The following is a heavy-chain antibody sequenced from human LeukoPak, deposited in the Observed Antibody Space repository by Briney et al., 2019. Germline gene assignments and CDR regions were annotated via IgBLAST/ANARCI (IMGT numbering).Heavy chain of an antibody. D-gene: IGHD6-6*01. CDR2: IYTSRTT. J-gene: IGHJ4*02. CDR1: GGSIRSFY. Sequence: SSETLSLTCTVSGGSIRSFYWSWVRQPAGKGLEWIGRIYTSRTTSYNPSVKSRVTMSVDTSKNQFSLNLTSLTAADTAVYYCARGGEWSSSPLDHWGQGALVTVSS. V-gene: IGHV4-4*07. CDR3: ARGGEWSSSPLDH.